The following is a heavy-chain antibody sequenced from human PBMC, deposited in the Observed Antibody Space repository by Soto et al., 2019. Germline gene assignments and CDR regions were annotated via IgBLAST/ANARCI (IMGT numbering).Heavy chain of an antibody. Sequence: QVQLVQSGAEVKKPGSSVKVSCKASGGTFSSYTISWVRQAPGQGLEWMGRIIPILGIANYAQKFQGRVTITADKPTSTAYMELSSLRSEDTAVYYCARPGSGRNYYYGMDVWGQGTTVTVSS. CDR2: IIPILGIA. V-gene: IGHV1-69*02. D-gene: IGHD3-10*01. CDR1: GGTFSSYT. CDR3: ARPGSGRNYYYGMDV. J-gene: IGHJ6*02.